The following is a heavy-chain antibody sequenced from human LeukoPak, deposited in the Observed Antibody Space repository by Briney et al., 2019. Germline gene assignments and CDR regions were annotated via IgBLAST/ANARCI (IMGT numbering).Heavy chain of an antibody. V-gene: IGHV3-7*03. CDR3: ARDGVAPGIYFDF. CDR1: GFMFSSHC. Sequence: GGSLKLSCAASGFMFSSHCMSWVRQAPGKGLEWVANINQDGSQKYYLDSVKGRFTISRDNAKNSLYLQLNSLRPEDTALYYCARDGVAPGIYFDFWGQGTPVTVSS. D-gene: IGHD6-13*01. J-gene: IGHJ4*02. CDR2: INQDGSQK.